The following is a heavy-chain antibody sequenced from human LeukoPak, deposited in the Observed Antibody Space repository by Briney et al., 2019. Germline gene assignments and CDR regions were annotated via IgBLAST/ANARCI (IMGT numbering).Heavy chain of an antibody. Sequence: SETLSLTCTVSGDSMSSGGYYWSWIRQHPGEGLEWIGHIFHSGSTNYNPSLKSRLTMSVDTSKNQMSLRLSSVTAADTAVYYCAGYCSSSSCRSKAQTTDYYYGMDVWGQGTTVTVSS. V-gene: IGHV4-31*03. CDR2: IFHSGST. CDR1: GDSMSSGGYY. D-gene: IGHD2-2*01. J-gene: IGHJ6*02. CDR3: AGYCSSSSCRSKAQTTDYYYGMDV.